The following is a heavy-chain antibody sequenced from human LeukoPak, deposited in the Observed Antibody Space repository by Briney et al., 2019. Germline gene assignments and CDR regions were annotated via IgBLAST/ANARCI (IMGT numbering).Heavy chain of an antibody. CDR2: ISGSGGST. J-gene: IGHJ4*02. D-gene: IGHD3-22*01. CDR3: ANGDWRDDSSGYYYASPSPYFDY. CDR1: GFTFSSYA. Sequence: GGSLRLSCAASGFTFSSYAMSWVRQAPGKGLEWVSAISGSGGSTYYADSVKGRFTISRDNSKNTLYLQMNSLRAEDTAVYYCANGDWRDDSSGYYYASPSPYFDYWGQGTLVTVSS. V-gene: IGHV3-23*01.